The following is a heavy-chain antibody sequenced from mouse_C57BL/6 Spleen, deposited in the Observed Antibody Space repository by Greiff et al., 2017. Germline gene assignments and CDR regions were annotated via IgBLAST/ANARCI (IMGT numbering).Heavy chain of an antibody. V-gene: IGHV1-26*01. D-gene: IGHD2-4*01. J-gene: IGHJ3*01. Sequence: VQLQQSGPELVKPGASVKISCKASGYTFTDYYMNWVKQSHGKSLEWIGDINPNNGGTSYNQKFKGKATLTVDKSSSTAYMELRSLTSEDSAVYYCARPYDYDEAWFAYWGQGTLVTVSA. CDR3: ARPYDYDEAWFAY. CDR2: INPNNGGT. CDR1: GYTFTDYY.